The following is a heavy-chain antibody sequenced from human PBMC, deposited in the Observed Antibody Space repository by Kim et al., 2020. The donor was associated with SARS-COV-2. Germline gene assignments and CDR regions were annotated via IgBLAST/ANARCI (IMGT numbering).Heavy chain of an antibody. J-gene: IGHJ3*02. D-gene: IGHD2-2*01. V-gene: IGHV3-23*01. Sequence: SVKGRFTISRDNSKNTLYLQMNSLRAEDTAVYYCAKSLVVVPAAMYAFDIWGQGTMVTVSS. CDR3: AKSLVVVPAAMYAFDI.